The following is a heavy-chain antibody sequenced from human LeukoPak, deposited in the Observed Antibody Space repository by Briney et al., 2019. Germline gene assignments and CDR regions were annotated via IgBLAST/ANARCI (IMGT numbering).Heavy chain of an antibody. V-gene: IGHV3-30-3*01. D-gene: IGHD1-20*01. Sequence: GGSLRLSCAASGFTFSSYAMHWVRQAPGKGLEWVAVISYDGSNKYYADSVKGRFTISRDNSKNTLYLQMNSLRAEDTAMYYCARGNWFDYWGQGTLVTVSS. J-gene: IGHJ4*02. CDR3: ARGNWFDY. CDR2: ISYDGSNK. CDR1: GFTFSSYA.